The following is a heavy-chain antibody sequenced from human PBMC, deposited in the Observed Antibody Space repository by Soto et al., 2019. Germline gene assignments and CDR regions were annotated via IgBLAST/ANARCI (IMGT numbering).Heavy chain of an antibody. CDR1: GFTVSSNY. D-gene: IGHD3-10*01. CDR2: IYSGGST. V-gene: IGHV3-66*01. CDR3: ARDMVRGMDV. Sequence: EVQLVESGGGLVQPGGSLRLSCAASGFTVSSNYMSWVRQAPGKGLVWVSVIYSGGSTDYVDSAKGGFTISRDNSKNTLYLQMISLRAEDTAVYYCARDMVRGMDVWGQGTTVTVSS. J-gene: IGHJ6*02.